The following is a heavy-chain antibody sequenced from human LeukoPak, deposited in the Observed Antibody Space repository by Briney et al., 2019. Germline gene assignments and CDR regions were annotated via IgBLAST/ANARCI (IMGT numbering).Heavy chain of an antibody. Sequence: GASLILSCAAAGFSFSSYGLHWIRQPPGKRLDWVAGMSYDGSIKNYAGFVKGRFTISRDKTTLNLQMNSLRLEDTAVYHCARDVYSGGSYYFDKWGQGVLVSVSS. CDR3: ARDVYSGGSYYFDK. V-gene: IGHV3-33*01. CDR2: MSYDGSIK. J-gene: IGHJ4*02. D-gene: IGHD1-26*01. CDR1: GFSFSSYG.